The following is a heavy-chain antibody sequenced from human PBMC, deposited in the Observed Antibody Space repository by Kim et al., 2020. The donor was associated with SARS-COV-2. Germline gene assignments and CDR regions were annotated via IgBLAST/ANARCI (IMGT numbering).Heavy chain of an antibody. CDR3: AVGSGSYCADY. CDR2: INHSGST. V-gene: IGHV4-34*01. Sequence: SETLSLTCAVYGGSFSGYYWSWIRQPPGKGLEWIGEINHSGSTNYNPSLKSRVTISVDTSKNQFSLKLSSVTAADMAVYYCAVGSGSYCADYWGQGTLVT. J-gene: IGHJ4*02. D-gene: IGHD1-26*01. CDR1: GGSFSGYY.